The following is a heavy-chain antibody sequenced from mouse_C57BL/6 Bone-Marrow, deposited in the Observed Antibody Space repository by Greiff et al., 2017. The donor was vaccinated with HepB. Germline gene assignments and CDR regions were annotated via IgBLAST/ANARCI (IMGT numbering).Heavy chain of an antibody. CDR1: GYTFTNYG. D-gene: IGHD2-1*01. CDR3: AGTGGNCEAFAY. Sequence: QVQLQQSGAELVRPGTSVKLSCKASGYTFTNYGIGWVKQRPGHGLEWIGDIYPGDGNTNYNEKFKGKATLTADKSSSTAYMQFSSLTSEDSAIYYYAGTGGNCEAFAYWGQGTLVTVSA. J-gene: IGHJ3*01. V-gene: IGHV1-63*01. CDR2: IYPGDGNT.